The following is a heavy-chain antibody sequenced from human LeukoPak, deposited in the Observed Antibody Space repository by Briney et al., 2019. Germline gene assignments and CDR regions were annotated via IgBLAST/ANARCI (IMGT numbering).Heavy chain of an antibody. V-gene: IGHV3-48*01. J-gene: IGHJ4*02. CDR1: GFTFSRFG. CDR2: ISSTSGDV. D-gene: IGHD2-15*01. CDR3: AQKGGADH. Sequence: GGSLRLSCVASGFTFSRFGMNWVRQAPGKGLEWISHISSTSGDVYYADSVKGRFTISRDNAKTSLYLQMSSLRVEDTAIYYCAQKGGADHWGQGTLVTVSS.